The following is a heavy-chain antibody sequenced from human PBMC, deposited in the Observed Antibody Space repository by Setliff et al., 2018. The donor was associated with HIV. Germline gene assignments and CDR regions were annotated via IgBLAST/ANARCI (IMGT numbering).Heavy chain of an antibody. Sequence: SETLSLTCTVSGGSIFSHYWSWIRQPPGKGLEWIGYIYYSGSTNYNPSLKSRVTISVDTSKDQFSLKLTSVTAADAAVYYCARGTYYYYYYMDVWGKGTTVTVSS. J-gene: IGHJ6*03. CDR3: ARGTYYYYYYMDV. V-gene: IGHV4-59*11. CDR2: IYYSGST. D-gene: IGHD1-1*01. CDR1: GGSIFSHY.